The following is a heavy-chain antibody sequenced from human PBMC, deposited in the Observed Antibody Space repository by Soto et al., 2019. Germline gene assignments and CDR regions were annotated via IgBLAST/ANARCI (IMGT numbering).Heavy chain of an antibody. CDR1: GYTFTSYG. CDR2: ISAYNGNT. CDR3: ARAFYDFWIGYSEYNCLDP. Sequence: ASVKVSCKASGYTFTSYGISWVRQAPGQGLEWMGWISAYNGNTNYAQKLQGRVTMTTDTSTSTAYMELRSLRSDDTAVYYCARAFYDFWIGYSEYNCLDPWGQGPRVT. J-gene: IGHJ5*02. D-gene: IGHD3-3*01. V-gene: IGHV1-18*01.